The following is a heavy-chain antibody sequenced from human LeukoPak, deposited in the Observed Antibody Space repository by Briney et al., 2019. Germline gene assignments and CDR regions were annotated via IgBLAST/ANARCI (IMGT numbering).Heavy chain of an antibody. Sequence: PGGSLRLSCVASGFTFSTYWMSWVRQAPEKGLEWVANIKQDGGEKYYVDSVKGRFTISRDNAKNSLYLQMSTLRADDAAVYYCARSGDYYYYYYLDVWGKGTTVTVS. CDR1: GFTFSTYW. CDR3: ARSGDYYYYYYLDV. CDR2: IKQDGGEK. J-gene: IGHJ6*03. V-gene: IGHV3-7*01.